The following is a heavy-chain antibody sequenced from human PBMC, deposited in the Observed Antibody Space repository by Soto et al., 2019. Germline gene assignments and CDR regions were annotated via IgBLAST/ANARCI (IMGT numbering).Heavy chain of an antibody. Sequence: EVQLVESGGGLVQPGGSLRLSCAASGFTFSSYWMHWVRQAPGKGLVWVSRINSDGSSTSYADXVKGRFTXSRDNAKXXXXXXXXXXXXXXTXXXXXXXVXXPASYYYYGMDVWGQGTTVTVSS. CDR1: GFTFSSYW. J-gene: IGHJ6*02. CDR2: INSDGSST. CDR3: XXVXXPASYYYYGMDV. V-gene: IGHV3-74*01.